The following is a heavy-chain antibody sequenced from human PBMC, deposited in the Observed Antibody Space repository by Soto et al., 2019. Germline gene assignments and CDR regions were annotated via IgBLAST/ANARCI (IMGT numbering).Heavy chain of an antibody. D-gene: IGHD6-6*01. CDR1: GFTFRDYY. CDR2: ISTSGNTI. CDR3: AGENVAARTDY. V-gene: IGHV3-11*01. J-gene: IGHJ4*02. Sequence: QVQLVESGGGLVKPGGSLRLSCAASGFTFRDYYMSWIRQAPGKGLEWVSYISTSGNTIYYADSVKGRFTLSRDNAKNSLYLQMNRLRVEDTAVYYCAGENVAARTDYWGQGALVTVSS.